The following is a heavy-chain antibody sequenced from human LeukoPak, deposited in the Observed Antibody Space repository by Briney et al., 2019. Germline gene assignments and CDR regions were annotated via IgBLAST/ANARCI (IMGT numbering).Heavy chain of an antibody. Sequence: GASVKVSCKASGYTFTGYYMHWVRQAPGQGLEWMGWINPNSGGANYAQKLRGRVTMTRDTSISTAYMELSRLRSDDTAVYYCARVIGLAYYDSSGYSYYGMDVWGQGTTVTVSS. V-gene: IGHV1-2*02. D-gene: IGHD3-22*01. CDR3: ARVIGLAYYDSSGYSYYGMDV. J-gene: IGHJ6*02. CDR2: INPNSGGA. CDR1: GYTFTGYY.